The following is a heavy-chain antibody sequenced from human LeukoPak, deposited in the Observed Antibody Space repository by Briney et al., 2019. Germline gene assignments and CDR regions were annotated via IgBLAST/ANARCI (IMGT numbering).Heavy chain of an antibody. Sequence: SETLSLTCTVSGGSISSGSYYWSWIRQPAGKGLEWIGRIYTSGSTNYNPSLKSRVTISVDTSKNQFSLKLTSVTVADTAVYYCARAGELLSWFDPWGQGTLVTVSS. CDR3: ARAGELLSWFDP. D-gene: IGHD1-26*01. V-gene: IGHV4-61*02. CDR2: IYTSGST. J-gene: IGHJ5*02. CDR1: GGSISSGSYY.